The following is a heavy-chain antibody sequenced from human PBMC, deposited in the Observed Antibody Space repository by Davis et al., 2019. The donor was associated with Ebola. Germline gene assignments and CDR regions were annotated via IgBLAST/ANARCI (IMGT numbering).Heavy chain of an antibody. CDR3: ARAVKGGSHYYYGMDV. Sequence: SVKVSCKASGGTFSSYAISWVRQAPGQGLEWMGGIIPIFGTANYAQKFQGRVTITADESTSTAYMELSSLRSEDTAVYYCARAVKGGSHYYYGMDVWGQGTTVTVSS. CDR2: IIPIFGTA. CDR1: GGTFSSYA. V-gene: IGHV1-69*13. D-gene: IGHD5-12*01. J-gene: IGHJ6*02.